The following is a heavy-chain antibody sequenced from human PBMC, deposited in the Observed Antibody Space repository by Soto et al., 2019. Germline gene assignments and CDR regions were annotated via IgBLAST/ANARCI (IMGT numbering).Heavy chain of an antibody. CDR3: ATNSYGYVSTYYFDY. V-gene: IGHV3-30*03. CDR1: GFTFSSYG. CDR2: ISHDVSNK. D-gene: IGHD5-18*01. Sequence: QVQLVESGGGVVQPGRSLRLSCAASGFTFSSYGMHWVRQAPGKGLEWVAVISHDVSNKYYADSVKGRFTNSRDNSKNTLHLQRNSLRAEDTAVYYCATNSYGYVSTYYFDYWGQGTLVTVSS. J-gene: IGHJ4*02.